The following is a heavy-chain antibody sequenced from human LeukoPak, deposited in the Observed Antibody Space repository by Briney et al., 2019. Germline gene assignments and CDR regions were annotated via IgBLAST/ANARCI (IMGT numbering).Heavy chain of an antibody. CDR2: ISGYNGNT. D-gene: IGHD1-14*01. CDR1: GYTFTSYG. Sequence: ASVKVSCKASGYTFTSYGISWVRQAPGQGLEWMGWISGYNGNTNYAQKFQGRLTMTTDTSTSTAYIELRSLRSDDTAVYYCARAPGNQGIYHYGVDVWGQGTTVTVSS. J-gene: IGHJ6*02. CDR3: ARAPGNQGIYHYGVDV. V-gene: IGHV1-18*01.